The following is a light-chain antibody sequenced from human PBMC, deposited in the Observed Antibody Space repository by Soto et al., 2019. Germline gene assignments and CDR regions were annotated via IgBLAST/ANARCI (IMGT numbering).Light chain of an antibody. CDR1: QDIRND. Sequence: AIQMTQSPSSLSASVGDRVTITCRASQDIRNDLGWYQQKPGKAPKSLIYAASNLHSGVPSRFSGSGSGTDFTLTISSLQPEDFGTYYCLQDYDYPFTFGPGTKVDIK. CDR2: AAS. CDR3: LQDYDYPFT. V-gene: IGKV1-6*01. J-gene: IGKJ3*01.